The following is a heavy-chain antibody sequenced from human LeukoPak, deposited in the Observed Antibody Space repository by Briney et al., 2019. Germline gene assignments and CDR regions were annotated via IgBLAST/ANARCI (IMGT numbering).Heavy chain of an antibody. V-gene: IGHV3-74*01. CDR3: ARDLSHCSGGTRFSAHFDY. Sequence: PGGSLRLSCAASGFTFSDYWMHWVRQAPGKGLVWVSRINTDMSSTIYTDSVKGRFTISRDNAKNTLYLQMNSLRAEDTAVYYCARDLSHCSGGTRFSAHFDYWGLGTLVTVSS. J-gene: IGHJ4*02. D-gene: IGHD2-15*01. CDR2: INTDMSST. CDR1: GFTFSDYW.